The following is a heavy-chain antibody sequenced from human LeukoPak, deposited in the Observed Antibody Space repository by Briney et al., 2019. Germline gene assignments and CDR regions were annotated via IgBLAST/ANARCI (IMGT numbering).Heavy chain of an antibody. Sequence: SETLSLTCAVSGGSISSGGYSWSWIRQPPGKGLEWIGYIYHSGSTYYNPSLKSRVTISVDRSKNQFSLKLSSVTAADTAVYYCASSFLIRGVFDYWGQGTLVTVSS. CDR3: ASSFLIRGVFDY. CDR1: GGSISSGGYS. V-gene: IGHV4-30-2*01. CDR2: IYHSGST. D-gene: IGHD2-8*01. J-gene: IGHJ4*02.